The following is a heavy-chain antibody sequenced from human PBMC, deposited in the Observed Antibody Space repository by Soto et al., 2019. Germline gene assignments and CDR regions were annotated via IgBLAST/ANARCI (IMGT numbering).Heavy chain of an antibody. J-gene: IGHJ4*02. CDR1: EFTFNNAW. Sequence: EVQLVESGGGLVKPGGSLRLSCTDSEFTFNNAWLSWVRQAPGKGLEWVGRIKSKTDGGTTDYAAPVKGRFTISRDDSENMLYLQMNSLKTEDTAVCCCTTGLGQQVLAFDYWGQGTLLTVSS. D-gene: IGHD6-13*01. V-gene: IGHV3-15*01. CDR3: TTGLGQQVLAFDY. CDR2: IKSKTDGGTT.